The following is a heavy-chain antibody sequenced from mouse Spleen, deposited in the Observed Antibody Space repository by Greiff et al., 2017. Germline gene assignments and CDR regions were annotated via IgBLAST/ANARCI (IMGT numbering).Heavy chain of an antibody. D-gene: IGHD2-4*01. J-gene: IGHJ4*01. CDR3: TTIYDYGYAMDY. CDR2: ISSGGDYI. V-gene: IGHV5-9-1*02. CDR1: GFTFSSYA. Sequence: DVKLVESGEGLVKPGGSLKLSCAASGFTFSSYAMSWVRQTPEKRLEWVAYISSGGDYIYYADTVKGRFTISRDNARNTLYLQLSSLKSEDTAMYYCTTIYDYGYAMDYWGQGTSVTVSS.